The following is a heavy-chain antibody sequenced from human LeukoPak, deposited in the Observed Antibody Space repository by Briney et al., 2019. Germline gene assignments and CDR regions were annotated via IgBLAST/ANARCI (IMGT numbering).Heavy chain of an antibody. Sequence: GGSLRLSCAASGFTFSSYSMNWVRQAPGKGLEWVSYISSSSSTIYYADSVKGRFTISRDNAKNSLYLQMNSLRAEDTAVYYCAAYSSGWEAAFDIWGQGTMVTVSS. V-gene: IGHV3-48*04. CDR3: AAYSSGWEAAFDI. J-gene: IGHJ3*02. D-gene: IGHD6-19*01. CDR2: ISSSSSTI. CDR1: GFTFSSYS.